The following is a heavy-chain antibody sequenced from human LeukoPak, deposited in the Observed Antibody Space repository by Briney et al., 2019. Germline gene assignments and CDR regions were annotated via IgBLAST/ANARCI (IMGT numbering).Heavy chain of an antibody. CDR2: INPNSGGT. Sequence: ASVKVSCKASGYTFTGYYMHWVRQAPGQGLEWMGWINPNSGGTNYAQKFQGRVTMTRDTSISTAYMELSRLRSDDTAVYYCARGGYDYVWGSYHPGAVFGYWGQGTLVTVSP. CDR3: ARGGYDYVWGSYHPGAVFGY. CDR1: GYTFTGYY. D-gene: IGHD3-16*02. V-gene: IGHV1-2*02. J-gene: IGHJ4*02.